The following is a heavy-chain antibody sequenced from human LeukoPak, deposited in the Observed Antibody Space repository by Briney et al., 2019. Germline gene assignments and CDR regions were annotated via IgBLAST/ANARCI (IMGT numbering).Heavy chain of an antibody. CDR3: ARGTEVVVAAFYYYYMDV. J-gene: IGHJ6*03. Sequence: SVKVSCKAPGGTFSSYAISWVRQAPGQGLEWMGGIIPIFGTANYAQKFQGRVTITADKSTSTAYMELSSLRSEDTAVYYCARGTEVVVAAFYYYYMDVWGKGTTVTVSS. CDR1: GGTFSSYA. CDR2: IIPIFGTA. V-gene: IGHV1-69*06. D-gene: IGHD2-15*01.